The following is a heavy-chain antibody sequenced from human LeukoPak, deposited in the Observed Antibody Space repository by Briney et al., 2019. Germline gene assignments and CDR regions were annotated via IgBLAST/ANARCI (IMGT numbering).Heavy chain of an antibody. CDR2: ISSSGSTI. Sequence: GGSLRLSCAASGFTFSDYYMSWIRQAPGRGREGVSYISSSGSTIYYADSVKGRFTISRDNAKNSLYLQMNSLRAEDTAVYYCARGEGIDIVATIYWGQGTLVTVSS. V-gene: IGHV3-11*04. CDR1: GFTFSDYY. J-gene: IGHJ4*02. CDR3: ARGEGIDIVATIY. D-gene: IGHD5-12*01.